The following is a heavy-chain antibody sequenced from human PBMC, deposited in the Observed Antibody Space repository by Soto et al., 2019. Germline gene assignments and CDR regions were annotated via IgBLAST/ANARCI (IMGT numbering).Heavy chain of an antibody. D-gene: IGHD3-22*01. CDR2: IYYSGST. J-gene: IGHJ4*02. CDR3: ARHSSGYYGSFDY. Sequence: AEPSETLSLTCTVSGGSISSYYWSWIRQPPGKGLEWIGYIYYSGSTNYNPSLKSRVTISVDTSKNQFSLKLSSVTAADTAVYYCARHSSGYYGSFDYWGQGTLVTVSS. V-gene: IGHV4-59*01. CDR1: GGSISSYY.